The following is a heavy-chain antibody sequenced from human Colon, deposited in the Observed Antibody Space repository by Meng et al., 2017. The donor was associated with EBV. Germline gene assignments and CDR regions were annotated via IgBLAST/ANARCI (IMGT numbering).Heavy chain of an antibody. CDR3: ARGPYCGGDCYWFDP. V-gene: IGHV4-30-2*01. D-gene: IGHD2-21*02. CDR1: GYTISSGDYS. J-gene: IGHJ5*02. Sequence: GRESGLVKPPRSLSLTVAVSGYTISSGDYSWSWIRQPPGQGLEWIGYIYHGGTTYNTSLKSRVTISVDNSKNQFSLRLTSVTAADTAVYYRARGPYCGGDCYWFDPWGQGTLVTVSS. CDR2: IYHGGTT.